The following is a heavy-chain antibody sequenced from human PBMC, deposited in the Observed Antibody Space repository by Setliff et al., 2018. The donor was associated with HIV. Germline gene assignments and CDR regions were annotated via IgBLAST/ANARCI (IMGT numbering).Heavy chain of an antibody. J-gene: IGHJ4*02. CDR1: GDSISSSSYY. D-gene: IGHD3-22*01. CDR2: IYYSGST. CDR3: ASLPPLYDSSGYYFDY. V-gene: IGHV4-39*01. Sequence: SSETLSLTCSVSGDSISSSSYYWGWIRQPPGKGLEWIGSIYYSGSTYYNPSLNSRVTISVDASKNQFFLKLSSVTAADTAVYYCASLPPLYDSSGYYFDYWGQGTLVTVSS.